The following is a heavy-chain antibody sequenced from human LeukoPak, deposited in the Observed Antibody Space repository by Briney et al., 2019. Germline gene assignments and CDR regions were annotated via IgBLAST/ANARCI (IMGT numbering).Heavy chain of an antibody. J-gene: IGHJ6*03. CDR1: GDSISNYY. D-gene: IGHD3-22*01. V-gene: IGHV4-4*07. Sequence: SESLSLTCTVSGDSISNYYWSWVRQPAGKGLEWTGRIYASGSSNYNPSLKSRITMSVDTSKNQFSLKLSSVTAADTAVYYCARCLNTYYYDNSGYSPEHYYMDVWGKGTTVIVSS. CDR2: IYASGSS. CDR3: ARCLNTYYYDNSGYSPEHYYMDV.